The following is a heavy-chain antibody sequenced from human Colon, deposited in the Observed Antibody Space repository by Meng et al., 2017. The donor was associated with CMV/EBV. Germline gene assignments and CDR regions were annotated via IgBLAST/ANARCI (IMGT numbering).Heavy chain of an antibody. J-gene: IGHJ6*02. D-gene: IGHD3-3*01. CDR2: IRYDGTNK. CDR1: GFTFSSYG. V-gene: IGHV3-30*02. CDR3: ARGYDFWSGYYGMDV. Sequence: GGSLRLSCAASGFTFSSYGMHWVRQAPGKGLEWVAFIRYDGTNKYYADSVRGRFTISRDNSKNALYLQMNSLRAEDTAVYYCARGYDFWSGYYGMDVWGQGTTVTVSS.